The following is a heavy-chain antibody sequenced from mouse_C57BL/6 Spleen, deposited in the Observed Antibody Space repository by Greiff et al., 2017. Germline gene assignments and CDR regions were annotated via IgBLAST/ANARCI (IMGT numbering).Heavy chain of an antibody. CDR3: ARGFITTVGYAMDY. V-gene: IGHV1-18*01. D-gene: IGHD1-1*01. J-gene: IGHJ4*01. Sequence: VQLQQSGPELVKPGASVKIPCKASGYTFTDYNMDWVKQSHGQSLEWIGDINPNNGGTIYNQKFKGKATLTVDKSSSTAYMELRSLTSEDTAVYYWARGFITTVGYAMDYWGQGTSVTVSS. CDR1: GYTFTDYN. CDR2: INPNNGGT.